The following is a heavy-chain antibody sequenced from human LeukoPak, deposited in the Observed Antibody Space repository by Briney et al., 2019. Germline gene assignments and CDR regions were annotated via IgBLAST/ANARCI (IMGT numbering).Heavy chain of an antibody. CDR2: INHSGST. J-gene: IGHJ4*02. V-gene: IGHV4-34*01. Sequence: TSETLSLTCAVYGGSFSGYYWSWIRQPPGKGLEWIGEINHSGSTNYNPSLKSRVTISVDTSKNQFSLKLSSVTAADTAVYYCARESGGSRGYSYGFDYWGQGTLVTVSS. CDR3: ARESGGSRGYSYGFDY. CDR1: GGSFSGYY. D-gene: IGHD5-18*01.